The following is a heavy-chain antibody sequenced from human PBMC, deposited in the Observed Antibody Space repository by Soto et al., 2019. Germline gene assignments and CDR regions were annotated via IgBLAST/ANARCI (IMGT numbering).Heavy chain of an antibody. J-gene: IGHJ1*01. D-gene: IGHD2-15*01. CDR1: GYTFTSYD. CDR2: MNPNSGNT. CDR3: ARGVGLGYCSGGSCYWDEYFQH. V-gene: IGHV1-8*01. Sequence: QVQLVQSGAEVKKPGASVKVSCKASGYTFTSYDINWVRQATGQGLEWMGWMNPNSGNTGYAQKFQGRVTMTRNTSISTAYMELSSLRSEDTAVYYCARGVGLGYCSGGSCYWDEYFQHWGQGTLVTVSS.